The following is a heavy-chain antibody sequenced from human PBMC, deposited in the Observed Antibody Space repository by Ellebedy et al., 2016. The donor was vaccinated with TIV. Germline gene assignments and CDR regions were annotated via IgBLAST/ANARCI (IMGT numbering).Heavy chain of an antibody. J-gene: IGHJ3*01. Sequence: GESLKISXGVSGVSVATNAMTWVRQAPGKGLEWVSGISGSGAYTYFSDSVKGRFSISRDNSKNTLSLQMNSLRVEDTATYYCAKDDDSGAFHVWGQGTMVTVSS. V-gene: IGHV3-23*01. D-gene: IGHD4/OR15-4a*01. CDR3: AKDDDSGAFHV. CDR2: ISGSGAYT. CDR1: GVSVATNA.